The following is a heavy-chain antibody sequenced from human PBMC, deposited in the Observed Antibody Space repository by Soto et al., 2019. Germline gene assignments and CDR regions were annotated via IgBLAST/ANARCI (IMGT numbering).Heavy chain of an antibody. Sequence: ETLSLTCTVSGGSIYRSGYYWGWIRQPPGRGLEWIGNIDYNGVTYSNPSLKSRVTISRDTSKNQFSLKLTSVTAADTALYYCGKVLVGATGHTDSDSWGPGTLVTVSS. CDR2: IDYNGVT. J-gene: IGHJ4*02. D-gene: IGHD2-15*01. V-gene: IGHV4-39*01. CDR1: GGSIYRSGYY. CDR3: GKVLVGATGHTDSDS.